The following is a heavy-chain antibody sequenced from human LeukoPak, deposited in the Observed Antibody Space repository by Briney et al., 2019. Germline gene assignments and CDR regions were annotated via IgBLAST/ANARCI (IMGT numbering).Heavy chain of an antibody. D-gene: IGHD2-2*01. CDR1: GGSFSGYY. Sequence: PSETLSLTCAVYGGSFSGYYWSWIRQPPGKGLEWIGSIYYSGSTYYNPSLKSRVTISVDTSKNQFSLKLSSVTAADTAVYYCAREWGGDIVVVPAVADYWGQGTLVTVSS. CDR3: AREWGGDIVVVPAVADY. V-gene: IGHV4-34*01. CDR2: IYYSGST. J-gene: IGHJ4*02.